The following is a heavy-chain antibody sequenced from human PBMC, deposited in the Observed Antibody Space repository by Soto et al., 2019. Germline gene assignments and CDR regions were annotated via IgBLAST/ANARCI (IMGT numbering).Heavy chain of an antibody. CDR2: MYHNGFT. J-gene: IGHJ4*02. D-gene: IGHD1-1*01. CDR3: ERQNASLRHYDY. Sequence: SETLSLTCTVSAGSINNYYWSWIRQPPGKGLEWIGYMYHNGFTNYNPSLKNRVTLSVDTSKNHFSLTLSSVTAADTAQYYFERQNASLRHYDYWGQRTRVTVSS. CDR1: AGSINNYY. V-gene: IGHV4-59*01.